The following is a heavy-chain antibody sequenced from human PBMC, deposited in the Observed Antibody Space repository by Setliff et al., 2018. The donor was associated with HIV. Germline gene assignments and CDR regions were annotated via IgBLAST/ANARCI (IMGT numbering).Heavy chain of an antibody. CDR3: ARTRAPYFFDF. V-gene: IGHV4-4*08. J-gene: IGHJ4*02. Sequence: SETLSLTCTVSGGSISSYYWSWIRQSPRTRLEWIGYVSSIGNTNYNPSLKSRVTISVDTSKNQFSLQLNSVTAADTAVYFCARTRAPYFFDFWGQGAQITVSS. CDR2: VSSIGNT. D-gene: IGHD1-26*01. CDR1: GGSISSYY.